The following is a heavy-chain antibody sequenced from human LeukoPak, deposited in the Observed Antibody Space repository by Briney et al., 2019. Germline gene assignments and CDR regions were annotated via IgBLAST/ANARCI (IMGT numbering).Heavy chain of an antibody. J-gene: IGHJ6*04. CDR2: IYYSGST. D-gene: IGHD2-15*01. CDR1: GGSISSGGYY. V-gene: IGHV4-31*03. Sequence: SETLSLTCTVSGGSISSGGYYWSWIRQHPGKGPEWIGYIYYSGSTYYNPSLKSRVTISVDTSKNQFSLKLSSVTAADTAVYYCASAVVVVAATQYYYYGMDVWGKGTTVTVSS. CDR3: ASAVVVVAATQYYYYGMDV.